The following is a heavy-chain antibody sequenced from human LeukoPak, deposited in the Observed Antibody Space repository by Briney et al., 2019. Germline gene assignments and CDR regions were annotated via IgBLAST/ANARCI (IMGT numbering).Heavy chain of an antibody. D-gene: IGHD1-7*01. Sequence: PGGSLRLSCAASGFTFDDYGMSWIRQPPGKGLEWIGEINHSGSTNYNPSLKSRVTISVDTSKNQFSLKLSSVTAADTAVYYCASLTGTTSFWFDPWGQGTLVTVTS. CDR2: INHSGST. V-gene: IGHV4-34*01. CDR1: GFTFDDYG. J-gene: IGHJ5*02. CDR3: ASLTGTTSFWFDP.